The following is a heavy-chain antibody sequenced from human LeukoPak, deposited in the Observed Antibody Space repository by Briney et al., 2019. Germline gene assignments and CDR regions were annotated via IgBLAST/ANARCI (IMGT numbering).Heavy chain of an antibody. CDR2: IGGSDGST. V-gene: IGHV3-23*01. D-gene: IGHD1-26*01. J-gene: IGHJ4*02. Sequence: GGSLRLSCAASGFTFSSYAMSYVRQAPGKGLEWVSAIGGSDGSTYYAGSVKGRFTISRNNSKHTLYLEMDGLRAEDTGVYYCAKYYDMPIYYFNCWGQRTLVTVSS. CDR3: AKYYDMPIYYFNC. CDR1: GFTFSSYA.